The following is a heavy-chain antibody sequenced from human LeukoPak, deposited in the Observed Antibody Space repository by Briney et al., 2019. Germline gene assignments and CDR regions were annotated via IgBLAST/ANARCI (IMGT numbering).Heavy chain of an antibody. CDR1: GFTFSSYA. J-gene: IGHJ4*02. CDR2: ISGSGGST. CDR3: AKDRQRFAAAGTTFDY. V-gene: IGHV3-23*01. D-gene: IGHD6-13*01. Sequence: GGSLRLSCAASGFTFSSYAMSWVRQAPGKGLEWVSAISGSGGSTYYADSVKGRFTISRDNTKNTLYLQMNSLRAEDTAVYYCAKDRQRFAAAGTTFDYWGQGTLVTVSS.